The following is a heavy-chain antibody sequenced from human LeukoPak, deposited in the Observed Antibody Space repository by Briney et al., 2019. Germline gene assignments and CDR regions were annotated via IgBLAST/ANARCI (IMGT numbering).Heavy chain of an antibody. V-gene: IGHV3-30*02. Sequence: GGSLSLSCAAYGFTFSSYDMHWVRQAPGKGLEWVAFIRYDGSNKYYADSVKGRFTISRDNSKNTLYLQMNSLRAEDTAVYYCAKDSGYCSGGSCSEGIGGYFDYWGQGTLVTVSS. CDR1: GFTFSSYD. D-gene: IGHD2-15*01. CDR2: IRYDGSNK. J-gene: IGHJ4*02. CDR3: AKDSGYCSGGSCSEGIGGYFDY.